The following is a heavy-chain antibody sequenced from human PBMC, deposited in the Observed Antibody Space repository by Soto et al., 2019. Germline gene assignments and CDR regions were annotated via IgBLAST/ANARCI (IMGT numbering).Heavy chain of an antibody. D-gene: IGHD1-26*01. J-gene: IGHJ4*02. CDR3: AKGQKSGTYRFYFDY. Sequence: GGSRKLSCAASGITLRSYAISCVRQPRWKGPEWVSGISASVVSTSYADSVKGRFTISRDNSKNTLYLQMNSLRADDTAVYQCAKGQKSGTYRFYFDYWGQGSLVTVTS. V-gene: IGHV3-23*01. CDR2: ISASVVST. CDR1: GITLRSYA.